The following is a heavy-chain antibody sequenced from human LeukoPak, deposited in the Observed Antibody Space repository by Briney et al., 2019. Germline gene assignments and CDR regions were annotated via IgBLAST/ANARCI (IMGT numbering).Heavy chain of an antibody. V-gene: IGHV4-59*01. CDR2: IYYSGST. CDR3: ARVIIAAAFNYYYYMDV. Sequence: SETLSLTCAVSGGSISSYYWSWIRQPPGKGLEWIGYIYYSGSTNYNPSLKSRVTMSLDTSKNQFSLKLSSVTAADTAVYYCARVIIAAAFNYYYYMDVWGKGTTVTVSS. J-gene: IGHJ6*03. D-gene: IGHD6-13*01. CDR1: GGSISSYY.